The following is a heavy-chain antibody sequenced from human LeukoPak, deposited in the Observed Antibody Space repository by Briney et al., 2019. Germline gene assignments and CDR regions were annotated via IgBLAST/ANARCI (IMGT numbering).Heavy chain of an antibody. CDR3: ATTGYYYDRSDYYYDRSRYFDL. D-gene: IGHD3-22*01. J-gene: IGHJ2*01. CDR2: ISGSGGNT. V-gene: IGHV3-23*01. Sequence: GGSLRLSCAASGLTVSYKYLSWVRQAPGKGLEWVSAISGSGGNTYYADSVKGRFTISRDNSKNALYLQMNSLRAEDTAVYYCATTGYYYDRSDYYYDRSRYFDLWGRGTLVTVSS. CDR1: GLTVSYKY.